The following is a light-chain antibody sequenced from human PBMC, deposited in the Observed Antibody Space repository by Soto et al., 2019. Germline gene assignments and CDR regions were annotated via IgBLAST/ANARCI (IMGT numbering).Light chain of an antibody. Sequence: EIVMTQSPGTLSVSPGERATLSCRASQIVSSNLAWYQQKPGQAPRLLIYGASTRATGIPARFSGSGSGTEFTLTISSLQSEDFAVYYWQQCYNYPRTFGQGTKVEIK. CDR3: QQCYNYPRT. CDR1: QIVSSN. CDR2: GAS. V-gene: IGKV3-15*01. J-gene: IGKJ1*01.